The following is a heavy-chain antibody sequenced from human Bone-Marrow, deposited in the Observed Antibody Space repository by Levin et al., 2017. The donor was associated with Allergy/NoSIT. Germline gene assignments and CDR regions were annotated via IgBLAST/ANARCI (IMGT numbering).Heavy chain of an antibody. CDR1: GYTFTSYG. Sequence: GESLKISCKASGYTFTSYGISWVRQAPGQGLEWMGWISVYNGNTNYAEKLQGRVTMTRDTSTSTAYMELRSLRSDDTAVYYCAREPPDCTNGVCYVMSYFDYWGQGTLVTVSS. J-gene: IGHJ4*02. CDR3: AREPPDCTNGVCYVMSYFDY. V-gene: IGHV1-18*01. CDR2: ISVYNGNT. D-gene: IGHD2-8*01.